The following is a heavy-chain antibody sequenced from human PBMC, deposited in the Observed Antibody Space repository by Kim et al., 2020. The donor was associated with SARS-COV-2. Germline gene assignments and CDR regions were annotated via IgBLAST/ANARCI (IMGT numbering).Heavy chain of an antibody. V-gene: IGHV4-4*02. Sequence: SETLSLTCAVSGGSISSSNWWSWVRQPPGKGLEWIGEIYHSGSTNYNPSLKSRVTISVDKSKNQFSLKLSSVTAADTAVYYCARLDVEMATEAEDDYWGQGTLVTVSS. CDR3: ARLDVEMATEAEDDY. CDR1: GGSISSSNW. D-gene: IGHD5-12*01. CDR2: IYHSGST. J-gene: IGHJ4*02.